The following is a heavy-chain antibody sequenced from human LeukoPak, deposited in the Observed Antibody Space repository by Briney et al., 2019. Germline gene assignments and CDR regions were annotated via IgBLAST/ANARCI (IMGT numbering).Heavy chain of an antibody. CDR1: GYTFTSYG. D-gene: IGHD6-13*01. CDR3: ARASLVRIAAAGMRSWFDP. Sequence: ASVKVSCKASGYTFTSYGISWVRQAPGQGLEWMGWINPNSGGTNYAQKFQGRVTMTRDTSISTAYMELSRLRSDDTAVYYCARASLVRIAAAGMRSWFDPWGQGTLVTVSS. J-gene: IGHJ5*02. V-gene: IGHV1-2*02. CDR2: INPNSGGT.